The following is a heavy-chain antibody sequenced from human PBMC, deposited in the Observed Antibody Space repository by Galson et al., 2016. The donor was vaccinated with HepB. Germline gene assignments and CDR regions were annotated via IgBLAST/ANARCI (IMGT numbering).Heavy chain of an antibody. J-gene: IGHJ4*02. Sequence: TLSLTCTVSLDTISITGYFWSWIRQLPGGGLEWIGYISHSGSVYLNPSLNSRSVISVDTSKNQFSLDVRSVTAADTGVYFCARYGSWTGFDYWGRGTLGTVSS. V-gene: IGHV4-31*03. CDR3: ARYGSWTGFDY. D-gene: IGHD6-13*01. CDR1: LDTISITGYF. CDR2: ISHSGSV.